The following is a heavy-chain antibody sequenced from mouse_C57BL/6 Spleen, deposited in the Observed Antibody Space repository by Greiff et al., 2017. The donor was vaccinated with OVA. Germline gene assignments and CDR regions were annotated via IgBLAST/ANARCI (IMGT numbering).Heavy chain of an antibody. J-gene: IGHJ3*01. CDR3: ARFNYPFAY. V-gene: IGHV1-50*01. CDR1: GYTFTSYW. CDR2: IDPSDSYT. D-gene: IGHD2-1*01. Sequence: QVQLKQPGAELVKPGASVKLSCKASGYTFTSYWMQWVKQRPGQGLEWIGEIDPSDSYTNYNQKFKGKATLTVDTSSSTAYMQLSSLTSEDSAVYYCARFNYPFAYWGQGTLVTVSA.